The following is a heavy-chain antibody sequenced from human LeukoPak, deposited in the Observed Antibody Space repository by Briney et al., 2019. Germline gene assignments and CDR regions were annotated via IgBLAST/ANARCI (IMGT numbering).Heavy chain of an antibody. Sequence: GRSLSLSCAASGFTFSSYSMNWVRQAAGQGLEWVSSISSSSSYIYYADSVKGRFTTSRDNAKNSLYLQMNSLRAEDTAVYYCARDCGDYWGQGTLVTVSS. CDR3: ARDCGDY. D-gene: IGHD2-21*01. CDR1: GFTFSSYS. CDR2: ISSSSSYI. V-gene: IGHV3-21*01. J-gene: IGHJ4*02.